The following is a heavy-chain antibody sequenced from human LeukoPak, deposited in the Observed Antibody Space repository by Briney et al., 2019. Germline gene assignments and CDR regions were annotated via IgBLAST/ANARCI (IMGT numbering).Heavy chain of an antibody. J-gene: IGHJ4*02. CDR1: GGSINTPNYY. D-gene: IGHD6-13*01. CDR3: ARVGPPGIAAAGGRSHLDY. V-gene: IGHV4-39*07. CDR2: INHSGST. Sequence: SETLSLTCTVSGGSINTPNYYWGWIRQPPGKGLEWIGEINHSGSTNYNPSLKSRVTISVDTSKNQFSLKLSSVTAADTAVYYCARVGPPGIAAAGGRSHLDYWGQGTLVTVSS.